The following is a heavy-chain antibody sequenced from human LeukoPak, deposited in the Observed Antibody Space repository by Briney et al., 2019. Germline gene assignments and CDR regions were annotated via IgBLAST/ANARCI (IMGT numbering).Heavy chain of an antibody. Sequence: GGSLTLSCAASEFTFSNHWMYWVRQAPGEGLVWVSYINSDGSSTSYADYVKGRFTISRDNARNTLYLQMNSLRVEDTAVYYCARDGSLPDYWGQGTLVTVSS. CDR2: INSDGSST. J-gene: IGHJ4*02. CDR1: EFTFSNHW. V-gene: IGHV3-74*01. CDR3: ARDGSLPDY.